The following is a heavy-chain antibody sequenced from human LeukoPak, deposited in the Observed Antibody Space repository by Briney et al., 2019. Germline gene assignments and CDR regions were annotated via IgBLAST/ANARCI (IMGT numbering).Heavy chain of an antibody. J-gene: IGHJ5*02. CDR1: GYTLTELS. CDR2: FDPEDGET. V-gene: IGHV1-24*01. D-gene: IGHD1-7*01. CDR3: ARVQGDWNYAPRGDWFDP. Sequence: ASVKVSCKVSGYTLTELSMHWVRQAPGKGLEWMGGFDPEDGETIYAQKFQGRVTMTEDTSTDTAYMELSSLRSDDTAVYYCARVQGDWNYAPRGDWFDPWGQGTLVTVSS.